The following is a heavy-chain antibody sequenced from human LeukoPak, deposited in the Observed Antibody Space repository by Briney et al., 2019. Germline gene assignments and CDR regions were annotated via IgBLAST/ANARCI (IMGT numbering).Heavy chain of an antibody. V-gene: IGHV1-18*01. D-gene: IGHD6-13*01. CDR1: GYTFTSYG. CDR2: ISAYNGNT. Sequence: GASVKVSCKAPGYTFTSYGISWVRQAPGQGLEWMGWISAYNGNTNYAQKLQGRVTMTTDTSTSTAYMELRSLRSDDTAVYYCARFRNGVSSSRPDPWFDPWGQGTLVTVSS. J-gene: IGHJ5*02. CDR3: ARFRNGVSSSRPDPWFDP.